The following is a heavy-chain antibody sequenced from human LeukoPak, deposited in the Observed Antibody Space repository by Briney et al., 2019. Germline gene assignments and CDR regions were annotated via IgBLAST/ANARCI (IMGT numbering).Heavy chain of an antibody. V-gene: IGHV4-30-4*08. D-gene: IGHD2-2*01. CDR1: GGSIRSGDYY. CDR3: ARATSHRIYFDY. Sequence: TLSLTCTVSGGSIRSGDYYWSWIRQPPGKGLEWIGYIYYSGSTYYNPSLKSRVTISVDTSKNQFSLKLTSVTAADTAVYYCARATSHRIYFDYWGQGTLVTVSS. J-gene: IGHJ4*02. CDR2: IYYSGST.